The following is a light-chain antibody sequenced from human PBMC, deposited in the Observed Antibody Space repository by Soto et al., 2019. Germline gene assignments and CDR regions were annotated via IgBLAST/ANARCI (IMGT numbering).Light chain of an antibody. Sequence: QSALTQPASVSGSPGQSITISCRGTSSDVGGYNYVSWFQHHPGKAPKLIIYDVSNRPSGVSNRFSGSKSGSTASLTISGLQAEDEADYYCNSYTSISTWVFGGGTKLTVL. V-gene: IGLV2-14*03. CDR1: SSDVGGYNY. J-gene: IGLJ3*02. CDR3: NSYTSISTWV. CDR2: DVS.